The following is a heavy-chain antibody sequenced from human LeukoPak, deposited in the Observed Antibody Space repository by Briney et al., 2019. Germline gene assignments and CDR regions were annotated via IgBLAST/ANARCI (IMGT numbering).Heavy chain of an antibody. J-gene: IGHJ3*02. CDR2: ISSSSSYI. CDR3: ARGTYRYSGYDDAFDI. V-gene: IGHV3-21*01. D-gene: IGHD5-12*01. Sequence: GGSLRLSCAASGFTFSSYSMSWVRQAPGKGLEWVSSISSSSSYIYYADSVKGRFTISRDNAKNSLYLQMNSLRAEDTAVYYCARGTYRYSGYDDAFDIWGQGTMVTVSS. CDR1: GFTFSSYS.